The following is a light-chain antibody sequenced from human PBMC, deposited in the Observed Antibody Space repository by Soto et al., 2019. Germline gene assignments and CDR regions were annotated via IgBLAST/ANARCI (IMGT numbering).Light chain of an antibody. CDR2: RNN. Sequence: QSVLTQPPSASGTPGQRVTISCSGSSSNIGSNYVYWYQQLPGTAPKLLIYRNNQRPSGVPDRFSGSKSGTSASLAISGLRSEVEADYYCAAWDNSLTAFVFGTGTKVTV. CDR1: SSNIGSNY. V-gene: IGLV1-47*01. CDR3: AAWDNSLTAFV. J-gene: IGLJ1*01.